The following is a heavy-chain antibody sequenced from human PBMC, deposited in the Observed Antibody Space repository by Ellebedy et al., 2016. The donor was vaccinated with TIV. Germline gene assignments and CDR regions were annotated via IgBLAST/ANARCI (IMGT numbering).Heavy chain of an antibody. CDR1: GFSFRSYW. CDR3: ATDGSYGDYRSPTHAFEM. D-gene: IGHD4-17*01. V-gene: IGHV3-7*01. J-gene: IGHJ3*02. Sequence: GGSLRLSCAASGFSFRSYWMSWVRQAPGKGLEWVANMRDEGSEKYYVESVRGRFTISRDNAKNSVFLQMKSLRAEDTALYYCATDGSYGDYRSPTHAFEMWGQGTMVTVSS. CDR2: MRDEGSEK.